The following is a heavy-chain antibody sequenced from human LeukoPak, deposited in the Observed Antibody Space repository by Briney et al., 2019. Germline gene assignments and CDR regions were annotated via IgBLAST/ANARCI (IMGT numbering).Heavy chain of an antibody. J-gene: IGHJ4*02. Sequence: ASVKVSCTASGYTFTRYSVNWVRQAPGQGLEWMGWINPKTGNPTYAQGFAGRFVFSLDTSVSTAYLQISSLKAEDTAVYYCARRDHSGSYQISPGDFDYWGQGTLVTVSS. D-gene: IGHD1-26*01. V-gene: IGHV7-4-1*02. CDR2: INPKTGNP. CDR3: ARRDHSGSYQISPGDFDY. CDR1: GYTFTRYS.